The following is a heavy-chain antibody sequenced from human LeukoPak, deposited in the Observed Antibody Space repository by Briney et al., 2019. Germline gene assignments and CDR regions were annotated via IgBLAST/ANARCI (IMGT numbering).Heavy chain of an antibody. Sequence: GESLQISCKGSGYSFTSYWIGWVRQLPGKGLEWMGTIYPGDSDTRYSPSFQGQVTISADKSISTAYLQWSSLKASDTAMYYCARHFLPNWNSYYYYMDVWGKGTTVTVSS. CDR1: GYSFTSYW. J-gene: IGHJ6*03. CDR2: IYPGDSDT. D-gene: IGHD1-1*01. CDR3: ARHFLPNWNSYYYYMDV. V-gene: IGHV5-51*01.